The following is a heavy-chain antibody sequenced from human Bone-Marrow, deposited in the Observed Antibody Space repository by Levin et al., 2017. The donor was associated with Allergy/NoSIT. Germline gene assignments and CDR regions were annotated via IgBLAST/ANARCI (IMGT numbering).Heavy chain of an antibody. CDR2: LYYNGGT. CDR1: GGSIRSNNYY. Sequence: SPTLSLPCTVSGGSIRSNNYYWVWIRQPPGKGLEWIGSLYYNGGTYYNPSLQSRVTISLDPSKNHFSLRLSSVTAADTALYYCAGSLDTAFDAFDIWGQGTMVTVSS. D-gene: IGHD5-18*01. V-gene: IGHV4-39*02. J-gene: IGHJ3*02. CDR3: AGSLDTAFDAFDI.